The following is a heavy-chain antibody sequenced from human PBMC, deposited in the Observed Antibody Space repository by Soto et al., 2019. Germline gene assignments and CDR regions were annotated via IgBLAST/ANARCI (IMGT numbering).Heavy chain of an antibody. Sequence: GGSLRLSCAASGFTFSSYGMHWVRQAPGKGLEWVAVIWYDGSNKYYADSVKGRFTISRDNSKNTLYLQMNSLRAEDTAVYYCARDSRYSGYDFYYYYGMDVWGQGTTVTVSS. CDR1: GFTFSSYG. V-gene: IGHV3-33*01. CDR3: ARDSRYSGYDFYYYYGMDV. D-gene: IGHD5-12*01. CDR2: IWYDGSNK. J-gene: IGHJ6*02.